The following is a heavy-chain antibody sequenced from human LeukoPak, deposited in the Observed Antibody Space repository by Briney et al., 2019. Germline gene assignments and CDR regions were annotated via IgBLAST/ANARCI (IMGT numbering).Heavy chain of an antibody. Sequence: GGSLRLSCAASGFTFDDYAMHWVRQAPGKGLEWVSGISWNSGSIGYADSVKGRFTISRDNAKNSLYLQMNSLRAEDTALYYCAKGRLRLGELSLLVGFDYWGQGTLVTVSS. CDR2: ISWNSGSI. CDR3: AKGRLRLGELSLLVGFDY. D-gene: IGHD3-16*02. J-gene: IGHJ4*02. CDR1: GFTFDDYA. V-gene: IGHV3-9*01.